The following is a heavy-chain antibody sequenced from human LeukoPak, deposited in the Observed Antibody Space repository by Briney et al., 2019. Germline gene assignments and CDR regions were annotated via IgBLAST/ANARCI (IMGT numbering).Heavy chain of an antibody. V-gene: IGHV1-2*02. CDR2: INPNSGGT. J-gene: IGHJ4*02. CDR1: GYTFTGYY. Sequence: GASVKVPCKASGYTFTGYYMHWVRQAPGQGLEWMGWINPNSGGTNYAQKFQGRVTMTRDTSISTAYMELSRLRSDDTAVHYCARGLGYSYGMGYWGQGTLVTVSS. CDR3: ARGLGYSYGMGY. D-gene: IGHD5-18*01.